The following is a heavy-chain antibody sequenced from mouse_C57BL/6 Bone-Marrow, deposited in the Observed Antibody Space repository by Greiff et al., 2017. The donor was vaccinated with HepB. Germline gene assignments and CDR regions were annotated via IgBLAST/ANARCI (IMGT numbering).Heavy chain of an antibody. Sequence: DAGGGLVQPKGSLKLSCAASGFSFNTYAMNWVRQAPGKGLEWVARIRSKSNNYATYYADSVKDRFTISRDDSESMLYLQMNNLKTEDTAMYYCVRQDYGSSYPWYFDVWGTGTTVTVSS. V-gene: IGHV10-1*01. D-gene: IGHD1-1*01. CDR2: IRSKSNNYAT. CDR1: GFSFNTYA. CDR3: VRQDYGSSYPWYFDV. J-gene: IGHJ1*03.